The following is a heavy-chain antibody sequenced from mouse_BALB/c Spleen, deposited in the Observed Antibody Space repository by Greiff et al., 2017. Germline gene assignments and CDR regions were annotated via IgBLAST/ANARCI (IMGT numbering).Heavy chain of an antibody. Sequence: EVQVVESGGGLVKPGGSLKLSCAASGFAFSSYDMSWVRQTPEKRLEWVAYISSGGGSTYYPDTVKGRFTISRDNAKNTLYLQMSSLKSEDTAMYYCARQGYGNYAMDYWGQGTSVTVSS. V-gene: IGHV5-12-1*01. J-gene: IGHJ4*01. CDR1: GFAFSSYD. CDR3: ARQGYGNYAMDY. D-gene: IGHD2-10*02. CDR2: ISSGGGST.